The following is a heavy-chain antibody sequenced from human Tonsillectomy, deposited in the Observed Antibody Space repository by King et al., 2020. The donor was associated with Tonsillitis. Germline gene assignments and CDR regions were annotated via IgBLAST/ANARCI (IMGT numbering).Heavy chain of an antibody. D-gene: IGHD6-13*01. CDR2: NYYSGST. Sequence: VQLQESGPGLVKPSETLSLTCTVSGGPISSYYWSWIRQLQGKGLEWIGYNYYSGSTNYNPSLKSRVTISVDTSKNQFSLKLSSVTASDTAVYYCARDSSSWFDPWGQGTLVTVSS. V-gene: IGHV4-59*01. J-gene: IGHJ5*02. CDR1: GGPISSYY. CDR3: ARDSSSWFDP.